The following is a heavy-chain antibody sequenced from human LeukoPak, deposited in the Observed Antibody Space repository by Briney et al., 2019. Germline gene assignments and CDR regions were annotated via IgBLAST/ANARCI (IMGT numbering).Heavy chain of an antibody. Sequence: GRSLRLSCAASGFTFSSYGMHWVRQAPGKGLEWVAVISYDGSNKYYADSVKGRFTISRDNSKNTLYLQMNSLRAEDTAVYYCARDPLGTRPGFDYWGQGTLVTVSS. CDR2: ISYDGSNK. CDR1: GFTFSSYG. J-gene: IGHJ4*02. CDR3: ARDPLGTRPGFDY. D-gene: IGHD1-1*01. V-gene: IGHV3-30*03.